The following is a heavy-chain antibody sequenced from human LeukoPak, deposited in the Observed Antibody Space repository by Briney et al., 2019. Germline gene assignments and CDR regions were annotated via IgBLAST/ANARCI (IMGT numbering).Heavy chain of an antibody. CDR3: ARLSGYYSLFDY. Sequence: SETLSLTCTVSGGSISSSSYYWGWIRQPPGKGLEWIGSIYYSGSTYYNPSLKSRVTISVDTSKNQFSLKLSSVTAADTAMYYCARLSGYYSLFDYWGQGTLVTVSS. D-gene: IGHD3-22*01. CDR1: GGSISSSSYY. CDR2: IYYSGST. V-gene: IGHV4-39*01. J-gene: IGHJ4*02.